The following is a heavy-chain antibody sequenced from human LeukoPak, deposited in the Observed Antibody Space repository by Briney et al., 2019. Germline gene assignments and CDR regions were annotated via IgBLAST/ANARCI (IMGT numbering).Heavy chain of an antibody. D-gene: IGHD3-3*01. CDR3: ARDLALRFLEWFQDHYGMDV. Sequence: ASVKVSCKASGYTFTDYYMHWVRQAPGQGLEWMGWINPNSGGTNYAQKFQGRVTMTRDTSISTAYMELSRLRSDDTAVYYCARDLALRFLEWFQDHYGMDVWGQGTTVTVSS. V-gene: IGHV1-2*02. CDR1: GYTFTDYY. J-gene: IGHJ6*02. CDR2: INPNSGGT.